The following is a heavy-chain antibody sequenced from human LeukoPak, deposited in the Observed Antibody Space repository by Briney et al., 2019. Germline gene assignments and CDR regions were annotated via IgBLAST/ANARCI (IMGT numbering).Heavy chain of an antibody. CDR3: AKGSGWEMSYYYYYMDV. V-gene: IGHV3-30*02. CDR1: GFTFSSYG. J-gene: IGHJ6*03. Sequence: PGGSLRLSCTGSGFTFSSYGMHWVRQAPGKGLEWVAFIRYDGSNKYYVGFVKGRFTISRDNSKNTLYLQMNSLRAEDTAVYYCAKGSGWEMSYYYYYMDVWGKGTTVTISS. D-gene: IGHD1-26*01. CDR2: IRYDGSNK.